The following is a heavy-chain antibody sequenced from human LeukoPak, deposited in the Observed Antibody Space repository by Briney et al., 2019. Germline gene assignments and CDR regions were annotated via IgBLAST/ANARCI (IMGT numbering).Heavy chain of an antibody. CDR2: ISGSGGST. CDR1: GFTFSSYA. CDR3: ANLYYSDSSGYSYFDY. Sequence: GGSLRLSCAASGFTFSSYAMSWVRQAPGKGLEWVSAISGSGGSTYYADSVKGRFTISRDNSKNTLYLQMNSLRAEDTAVYYCANLYYSDSSGYSYFDYWGQGTLVTVSS. V-gene: IGHV3-23*01. J-gene: IGHJ4*02. D-gene: IGHD3-22*01.